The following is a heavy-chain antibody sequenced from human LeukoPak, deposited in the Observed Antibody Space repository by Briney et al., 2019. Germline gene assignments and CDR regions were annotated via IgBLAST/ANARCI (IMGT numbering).Heavy chain of an antibody. Sequence: GGSLRLSCAASGFTFSDYYMSWIRQAPGKGPEWVSYISSSSSYTNYADSVKGRFTISRDNAKNSLYLQMNSLRAEDTAVYYCARDLYGSGSYFIDYWGQGTLVTVSS. CDR1: GFTFSDYY. J-gene: IGHJ4*02. V-gene: IGHV3-11*06. D-gene: IGHD3-10*01. CDR3: ARDLYGSGSYFIDY. CDR2: ISSSSSYT.